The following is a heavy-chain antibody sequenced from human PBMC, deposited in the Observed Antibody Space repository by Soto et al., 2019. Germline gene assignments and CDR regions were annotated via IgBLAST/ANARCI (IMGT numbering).Heavy chain of an antibody. CDR3: ASDKMATGVLGY. CDR1: GYTFTSYG. J-gene: IGHJ4*02. Sequence: WASVKVSCKASGYTFTSYGISWVRQAPGQGLEWMGWISAYNGNTNYAQKLQGRVTMTTDTSTSTAYMELRSLRSDDTAVYYCASDKMATGVLGYWGQGTLVTVSS. D-gene: IGHD5-12*01. CDR2: ISAYNGNT. V-gene: IGHV1-18*01.